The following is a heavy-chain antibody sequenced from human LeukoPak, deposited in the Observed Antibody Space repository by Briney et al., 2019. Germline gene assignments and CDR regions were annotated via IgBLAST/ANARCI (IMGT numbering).Heavy chain of an antibody. D-gene: IGHD3-22*01. CDR1: GYTFTSYD. CDR2: MNPNSGNT. Sequence: ASVKVSCKASGYTFTSYDINWVRQATGQGLEWVGWMNPNSGNTGYAQKFQGRVTMTRNTPISKAYMELSRLRSEDTAVYYCARGPYYYYDDSSGYYFGSDLDVHDYWGQGTLVTVSS. V-gene: IGHV1-8*02. CDR3: ARGPYYYYDDSSGYYFGSDLDVHDY. J-gene: IGHJ4*02.